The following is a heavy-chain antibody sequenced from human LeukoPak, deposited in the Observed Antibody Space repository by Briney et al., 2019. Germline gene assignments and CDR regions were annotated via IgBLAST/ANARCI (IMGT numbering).Heavy chain of an antibody. V-gene: IGHV3-23*01. CDR1: GFTFSSYA. CDR3: AKDNYYDSSGPSLFDY. Sequence: GGSLRLSCAASGFTFSSYAMSWVRQAPGKGLEWVSAISGSGGSTYHADSVKGRFTISRDNSKNTLYLQMNSLRAEDTAVYYCAKDNYYDSSGPSLFDYWGQGTLVTVSS. CDR2: ISGSGGST. D-gene: IGHD3-22*01. J-gene: IGHJ4*02.